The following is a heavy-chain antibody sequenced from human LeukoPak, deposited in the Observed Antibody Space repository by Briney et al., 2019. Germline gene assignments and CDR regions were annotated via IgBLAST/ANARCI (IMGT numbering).Heavy chain of an antibody. CDR1: GFTFSSYG. CDR2: ISYDGSDK. Sequence: GGSLRLSCAASGFTFSSYGMHWVRQAPGKGLEWVAVISYDGSDKYYEDSVKGRFTISRDNTKNTLYLQMNSLRVEDTAVYYCVREAGGSFDYWGQGTLVTVSS. V-gene: IGHV3-30*03. CDR3: VREAGGSFDY. D-gene: IGHD6-19*01. J-gene: IGHJ4*02.